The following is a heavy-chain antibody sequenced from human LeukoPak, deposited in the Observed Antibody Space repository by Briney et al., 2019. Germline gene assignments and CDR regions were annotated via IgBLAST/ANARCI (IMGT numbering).Heavy chain of an antibody. CDR1: GGSFSGYY. CDR3: ASRPAGSTWYGVFDY. Sequence: SETLSLTCAVYGGSFSGYYWSWIRQPPGKGLEWIGEINHSGSTNYNPSLKSRVTISLDTSRDQFSLRLTSVTAADTAIYYCASRPAGSTWYGVFDYWSQGTLVTVSS. J-gene: IGHJ4*02. CDR2: INHSGST. V-gene: IGHV4-34*01. D-gene: IGHD6-13*01.